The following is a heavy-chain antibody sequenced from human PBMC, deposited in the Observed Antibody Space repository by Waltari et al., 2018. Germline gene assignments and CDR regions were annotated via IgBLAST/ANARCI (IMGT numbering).Heavy chain of an antibody. CDR1: GGSISSYY. CDR2: FYSSGNT. J-gene: IGHJ3*02. D-gene: IGHD3-10*01. V-gene: IGHV4-59*08. Sequence: QVQLQESGPRLVKPSETLSLTCTVSGGSISSYYWTWIRQPPGKGLGWIGYFYSSGNTNYNPSLNGRGTITAGTSKSQFSLKLSSVTAADTAVYYCARYGSGTISAPTIWGQGTMVTVSS. CDR3: ARYGSGTISAPTI.